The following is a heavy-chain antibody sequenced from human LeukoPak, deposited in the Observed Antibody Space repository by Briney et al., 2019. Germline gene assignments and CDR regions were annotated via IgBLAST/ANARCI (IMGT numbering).Heavy chain of an antibody. D-gene: IGHD6-6*01. J-gene: IGHJ4*02. Sequence: SETLSLTCTFSGGSISSGYYYWSWIRQPPGKGLEYIGYIYYGGTYYNPSLKSRVTISVDTSKNQFSLKLSSVTAADTAVYYCARGTWSSSIDYWGQGTLVTVSS. CDR1: GGSISSGYYY. CDR2: IYYGGT. V-gene: IGHV4-30-4*01. CDR3: ARGTWSSSIDY.